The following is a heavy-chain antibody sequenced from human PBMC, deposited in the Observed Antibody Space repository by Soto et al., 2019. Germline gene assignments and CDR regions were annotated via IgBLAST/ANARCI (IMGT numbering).Heavy chain of an antibody. CDR2: FYYIGST. V-gene: IGHV4-39*01. CDR3: ATLGDCSGGSCYSGYYGMDV. J-gene: IGHJ6*02. D-gene: IGHD2-15*01. CDR1: GGSISSSSYY. Sequence: SETLSLTCTVSGGSISSSSYYWGWIRQPPGKGLDWFGIFYYIGSTYYNPSLKSRVTISVDTSKNQFSLKLSSVTAADTAVYYCATLGDCSGGSCYSGYYGMDVWGQGTTVTVSS.